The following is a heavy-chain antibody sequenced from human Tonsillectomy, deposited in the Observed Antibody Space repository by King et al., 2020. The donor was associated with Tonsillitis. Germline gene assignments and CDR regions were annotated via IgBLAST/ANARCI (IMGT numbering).Heavy chain of an antibody. CDR3: ARDAGDDWYFDL. Sequence: VQLVETGGGLIQPGGSLRLSCSASGFTVSSNYMSWVRQAPGKGLEVVSGIYSGGSTYYADSVKGRFTISRDNSKNTLYLQMNSLRAEDTAVYYCARDAGDDWYFDLWGRGTLVTVSS. D-gene: IGHD7-27*01. CDR2: IYSGGST. CDR1: GFTVSSNY. J-gene: IGHJ2*01. V-gene: IGHV3-53*02.